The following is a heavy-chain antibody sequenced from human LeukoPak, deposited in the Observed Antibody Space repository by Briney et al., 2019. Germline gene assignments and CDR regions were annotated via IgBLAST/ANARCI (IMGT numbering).Heavy chain of an antibody. V-gene: IGHV1-2*02. CDR3: ARGPSVSVLPLFYYYMDV. Sequence: ASVKVSCKASGYTFTGYYMHWLRQAPGQGLEWMGWINPNTGGTNYAQNFQGRVTMTRDTSISTAYMELSRLRSDDTAVYYCARGPSVSVLPLFYYYMDVWGKGTTVTVSS. J-gene: IGHJ6*03. D-gene: IGHD3-10*02. CDR1: GYTFTGYY. CDR2: INPNTGGT.